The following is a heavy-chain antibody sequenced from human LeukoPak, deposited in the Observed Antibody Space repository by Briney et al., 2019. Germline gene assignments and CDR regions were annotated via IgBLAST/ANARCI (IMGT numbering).Heavy chain of an antibody. CDR1: GYTLTELS. CDR3: ATRQSGSYYGPMRGLDY. V-gene: IGHV1-24*01. J-gene: IGHJ4*02. D-gene: IGHD1-26*01. CDR2: FDPEDGET. Sequence: ASGKVSCKFSGYTLTELSMHWVRQAPGKGLEWMRGFDPEDGETIYAQKFQGRVTMTEDTSTDTAYMELSSLRSEDTAVYYCATRQSGSYYGPMRGLDYWGQGTLVTVS.